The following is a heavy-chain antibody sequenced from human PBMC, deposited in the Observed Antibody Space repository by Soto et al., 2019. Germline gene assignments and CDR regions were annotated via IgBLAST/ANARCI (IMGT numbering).Heavy chain of an antibody. CDR2: IWYDGSNK. V-gene: IGHV3-33*01. Sequence: KRLEWEAVIWYDGSNKYYADSVKGRFTISRDNSKNTLYLQMNSLRAEDTAVYYCARDDQRYHDILTVRYYYNATEVLVQGSTV. D-gene: IGHD3-9*01. J-gene: IGHJ6*02. CDR3: ARDDQRYHDILTVRYYYNATEV.